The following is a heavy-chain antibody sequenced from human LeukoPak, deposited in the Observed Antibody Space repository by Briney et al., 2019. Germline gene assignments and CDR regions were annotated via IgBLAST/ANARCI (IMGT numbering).Heavy chain of an antibody. CDR2: MSYGGAP. Sequence: PSETLSLTCAVSGGSFSTISYYWGWIRQPPGKGLEWIGSMSYGGAPFYNPSPRSRVTISVDTSRNHFSLKLISVTAADTAVYHCARQAIQYLSDPFDIWGQGTMVTVSS. D-gene: IGHD4-11*01. CDR1: GGSFSTISYY. J-gene: IGHJ3*02. CDR3: ARQAIQYLSDPFDI. V-gene: IGHV4-39*01.